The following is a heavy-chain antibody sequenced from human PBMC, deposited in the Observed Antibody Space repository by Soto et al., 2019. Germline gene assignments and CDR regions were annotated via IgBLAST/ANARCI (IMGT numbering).Heavy chain of an antibody. CDR3: EAGPRGSGRCWFYP. V-gene: IGHV1-8*01. CDR1: GYTFTSSD. Sequence: QVQLVQSGAEVKKPGASVKVSCKASGYTFTSSDIHWVRQATGQGLEWMGWMNPNCGNTGYAETFQGRVTMTRNTSRSTAYMELSSLRSDDKAVYYCEAGPRGSGRCWFYPWGHVTLVTVSS. CDR2: MNPNCGNT. D-gene: IGHD3-10*01. J-gene: IGHJ5*02.